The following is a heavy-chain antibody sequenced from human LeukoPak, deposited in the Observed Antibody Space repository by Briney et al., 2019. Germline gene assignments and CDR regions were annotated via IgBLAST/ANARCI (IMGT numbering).Heavy chain of an antibody. J-gene: IGHJ4*02. CDR1: GFTFSSYS. Sequence: GGSLRLSCAASGFTFSSYSMNWVRQAPGKGLEWVSSITSSSSYIYYADSVKGRFTISRDNAKNSLYLQMNSLRAEDTAVYYCALVATHNVWAFDYWGQGTLVTVSS. CDR3: ALVATHNVWAFDY. V-gene: IGHV3-21*01. D-gene: IGHD5-12*01. CDR2: ITSSSSYI.